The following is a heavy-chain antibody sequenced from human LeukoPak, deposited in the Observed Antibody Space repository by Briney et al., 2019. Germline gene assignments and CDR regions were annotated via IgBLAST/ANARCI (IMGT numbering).Heavy chain of an antibody. CDR2: IYSDNT. CDR1: GFTVSSNS. Sequence: GGSLRLSCTVSGFTVSSNSMSWVRQAPGKGLEWVSFIYSDNTHYSDSVKGRFTISRDNSKNTLYLQMNSLRAEDTALYYCAKGQQCMGLCAEYFQHWGQGTLVTVSS. J-gene: IGHJ1*01. D-gene: IGHD6-19*01. V-gene: IGHV3-53*01. CDR3: AKGQQCMGLCAEYFQH.